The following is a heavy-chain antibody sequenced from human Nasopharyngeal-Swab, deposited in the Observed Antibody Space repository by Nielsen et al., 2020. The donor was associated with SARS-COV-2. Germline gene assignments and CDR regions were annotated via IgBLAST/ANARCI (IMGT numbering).Heavy chain of an antibody. D-gene: IGHD6-19*01. CDR2: FDPEDGET. V-gene: IGHV1-24*01. CDR1: GYTLTELS. J-gene: IGHJ6*02. CDR3: ATESGGAVAHYGMDV. Sequence: ASVKVSCKVSGYTLTELSMHLVRQAPGKGLVWMGGFDPEDGETIYAQKFQGRVTMTEDTSTDTAYMELCSLRSEDTAVYYCATESGGAVAHYGMDVWGQGTTVTVSS.